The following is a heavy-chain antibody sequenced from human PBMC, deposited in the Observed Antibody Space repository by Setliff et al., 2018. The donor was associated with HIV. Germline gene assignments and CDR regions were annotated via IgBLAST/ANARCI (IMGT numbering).Heavy chain of an antibody. CDR2: ISYDGSNK. D-gene: IGHD3-16*01. J-gene: IGHJ4*02. Sequence: ALRLSCAASRFTFSTYGMHWVRQAPGKGLEWVAFISYDGSNKYYADSVKGRFTISRDNSKNTLYLQMNSLSAEDTAVYYCARAAASKNIRGEYYFDYWGQGTLVTVSS. V-gene: IGHV3-30*12. CDR3: ARAAASKNIRGEYYFDY. CDR1: RFTFSTYG.